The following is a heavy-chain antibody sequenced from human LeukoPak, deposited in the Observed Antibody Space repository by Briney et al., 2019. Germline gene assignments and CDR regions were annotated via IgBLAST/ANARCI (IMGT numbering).Heavy chain of an antibody. D-gene: IGHD2-8*01. CDR1: GFTFSSYA. CDR3: ANGNRCTSPNCLGYYYFYMDV. Sequence: PGGSLRLSCAASGFTFSSYAMNWVRQAPGRGLEWVAGFSGSGGTTYYADSVKGRCTISRDNSQNTLYLQMNSLRAEDTAVYYCANGNRCTSPNCLGYYYFYMDVWGKGTTVTVSS. V-gene: IGHV3-23*01. CDR2: FSGSGGTT. J-gene: IGHJ6*03.